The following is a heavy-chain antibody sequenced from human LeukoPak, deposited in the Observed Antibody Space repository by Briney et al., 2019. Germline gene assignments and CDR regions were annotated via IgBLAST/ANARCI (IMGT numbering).Heavy chain of an antibody. D-gene: IGHD6-13*01. CDR2: INPNSGGT. Sequence: ASVKVSCKASGYTFTGYYMHWVRQAPGQGLEWMGWINPNSGGTNYAQKFQGRVTMTRDTSISTAYMELSRLRSDDTTVYYCARGLAAERVFDYWGQGTLVTVSS. CDR3: ARGLAAERVFDY. V-gene: IGHV1-2*02. J-gene: IGHJ4*02. CDR1: GYTFTGYY.